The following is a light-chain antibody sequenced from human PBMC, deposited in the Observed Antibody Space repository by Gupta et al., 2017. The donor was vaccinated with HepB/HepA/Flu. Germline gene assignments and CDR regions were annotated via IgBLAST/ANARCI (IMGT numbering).Light chain of an antibody. J-gene: IGKJ5*01. CDR3: QQYGSSPIT. CDR2: GAT. Sequence: EIVLTQWPGTLSLSPGERATLSCRDSQSVRSNSLAWYEQKPGQAHRLLIYGATSRASGTPDRFTGSGSGTDFTLTISRLESEDCAVYCCQQYGSSPITFGQGTRLEIK. CDR1: QSVRSNS. V-gene: IGKV3-20*01.